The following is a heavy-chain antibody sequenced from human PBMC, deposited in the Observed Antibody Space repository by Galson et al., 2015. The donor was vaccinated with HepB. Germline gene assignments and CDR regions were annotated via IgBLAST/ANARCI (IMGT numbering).Heavy chain of an antibody. CDR2: TYYRSKWYN. CDR3: ARGPLRFLERPYYYYGMDV. CDR1: GDSVSSNSAA. D-gene: IGHD3-3*01. V-gene: IGHV6-1*01. J-gene: IGHJ6*02. Sequence: CAISGDSVSSNSAAWNWIRQSPSRGLEWLGRTYYRSKWYNDYAVSVKSRITINPDTSKNQFSLQLNSVTPEDTAVYYCARGPLRFLERPYYYYGMDVWGQGTTVTVSS.